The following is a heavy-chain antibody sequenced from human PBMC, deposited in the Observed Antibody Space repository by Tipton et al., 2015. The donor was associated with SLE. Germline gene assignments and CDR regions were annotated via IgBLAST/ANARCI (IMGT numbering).Heavy chain of an antibody. CDR2: INHSGST. D-gene: IGHD4-17*01. V-gene: IGHV4-34*01. CDR1: GGSFSDYY. CDR3: ASGFLDYESSY. Sequence: TLSLTCAVYGGSFSDYYWSWIRQPPGKGLEWIGEINHSGSTNYNPSLKSRVTISVDTSKNQFSLKLSSVTAADTAVYYCASGFLDYESSYWGQGTLVTVSS. J-gene: IGHJ4*02.